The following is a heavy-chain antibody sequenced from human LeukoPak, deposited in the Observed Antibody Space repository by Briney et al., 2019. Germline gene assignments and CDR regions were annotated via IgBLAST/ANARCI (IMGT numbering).Heavy chain of an antibody. Sequence: EASVKVSCKASGYTFTGYYMHWVRQAPGQGLEWMGWINPNSGGTNYAQKFQGRVTMTRNTSISTAYMELSSLRSDDTAVYYCARLVRGIIITKSYNWFDPWGQGTLVTVSS. D-gene: IGHD3-10*01. CDR1: GYTFTGYY. CDR3: ARLVRGIIITKSYNWFDP. V-gene: IGHV1-2*02. J-gene: IGHJ5*02. CDR2: INPNSGGT.